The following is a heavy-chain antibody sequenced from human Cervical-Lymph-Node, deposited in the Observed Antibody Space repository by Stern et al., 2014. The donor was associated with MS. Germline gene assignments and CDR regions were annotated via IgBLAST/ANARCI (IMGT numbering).Heavy chain of an antibody. Sequence: VQLVESGAEVKKPGASVKVSCKASGYTFTGYYMHWVRQAPGQGLEWMGWIKPNSGGTNYAQKFQGWVTMTRDTSISTAYMELSRLRSDDTAVYYCARASGDTAMVPLDYWGQGTLVTVSS. V-gene: IGHV1-2*04. D-gene: IGHD5-18*01. CDR2: IKPNSGGT. J-gene: IGHJ4*02. CDR3: ARASGDTAMVPLDY. CDR1: GYTFTGYY.